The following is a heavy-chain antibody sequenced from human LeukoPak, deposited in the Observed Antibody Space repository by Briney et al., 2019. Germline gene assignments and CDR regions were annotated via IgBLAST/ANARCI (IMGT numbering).Heavy chain of an antibody. D-gene: IGHD6-13*01. V-gene: IGHV1-69*04. CDR3: ARGEQQLVVLTYYYGMDV. Sequence: ASVKVSCKASGGTFSSYAISWVRQAPGQGLEWMGRIIPILGTANYAQKFQGRVTITADKSTSTAYMELSSLRSEDTAVYYCARGEQQLVVLTYYYGMDVWGQGTTVTVSS. CDR1: GGTFSSYA. CDR2: IIPILGTA. J-gene: IGHJ6*02.